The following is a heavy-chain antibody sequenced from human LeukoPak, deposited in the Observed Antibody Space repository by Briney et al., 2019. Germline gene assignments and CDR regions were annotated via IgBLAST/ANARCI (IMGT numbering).Heavy chain of an antibody. D-gene: IGHD3-9*01. CDR3: AKDIRPFYDILTGPDAFDI. CDR2: IRYDGSNK. Sequence: GGSLRLSCAASGFTFSSYGMHWVRQAPGKGLEWVAFIRYDGSNKYYADSVKGRFTISRDNSKNTLYLQMNSLRAEDTALYYCAKDIRPFYDILTGPDAFDIWGQGTMVTVSS. V-gene: IGHV3-30*02. CDR1: GFTFSSYG. J-gene: IGHJ3*02.